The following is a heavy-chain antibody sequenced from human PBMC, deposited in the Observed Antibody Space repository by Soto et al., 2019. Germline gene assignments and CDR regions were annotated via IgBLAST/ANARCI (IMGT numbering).Heavy chain of an antibody. CDR1: GFTFSTYA. CDR2: ISSSGGNT. D-gene: IGHD3-10*01. CDR3: AKRPTSTGFGDPFDI. V-gene: IGHV3-23*01. Sequence: EVQLLESGGDLVQPGGSLRLSCAASGFTFSTYAMSWVRQAPGKGLEWVSTISSSGGNTYYTDSVKGRFTISRDNSKNTLYLQMNSLRAEDKAIYYCAKRPTSTGFGDPFDIWGQGTMVTVSS. J-gene: IGHJ3*02.